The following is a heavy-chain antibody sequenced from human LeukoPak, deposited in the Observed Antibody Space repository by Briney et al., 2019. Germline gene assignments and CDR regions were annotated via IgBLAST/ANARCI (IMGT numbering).Heavy chain of an antibody. Sequence: GRSLRLSCAASGFSFGGYALHWVRQAPGKGLEWVASISWNSGDIVHADSVKGRFTISRDNAKNSLYLQMDSLRTEDTALHYCVKSGGYATAIRYFDLWGRGTLVTVSS. D-gene: IGHD2-21*02. CDR3: VKSGGYATAIRYFDL. J-gene: IGHJ2*01. CDR1: GFSFGGYA. V-gene: IGHV3-9*01. CDR2: ISWNSGDI.